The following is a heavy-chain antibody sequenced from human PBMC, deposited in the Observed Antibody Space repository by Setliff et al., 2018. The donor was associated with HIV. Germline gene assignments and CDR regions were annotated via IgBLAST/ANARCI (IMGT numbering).Heavy chain of an antibody. D-gene: IGHD2-21*01. CDR1: GYMFSGFH. CDR3: ARGEGRDGYNLYYYYMDV. J-gene: IGHJ6*03. V-gene: IGHV1-2*06. Sequence: ASVKVSCKASGYMFSGFHMHWVRQAAGQGLEWMGRINPNSGGTNYAQKFQGRVTMTRDTSISTAYMELSRLRSDDTAVYYCARGEGRDGYNLYYYYMDVWGKGTTVTVSS. CDR2: INPNSGGT.